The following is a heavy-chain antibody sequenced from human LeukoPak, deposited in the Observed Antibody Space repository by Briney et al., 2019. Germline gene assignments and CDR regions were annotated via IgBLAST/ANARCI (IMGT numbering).Heavy chain of an antibody. D-gene: IGHD5-18*01. CDR2: INPNSGGT. Sequence: GASVKVSCKASGYTFTGYYMHWVRQAPGQGLEWMGWINPNSGGTNYAQKFQGRVTMTRDTSISTAYMELSRLRSDDTAVYYCARDGGIQLWLNSGVDYWGQGTLVTVSS. CDR3: ARDGGIQLWLNSGVDY. J-gene: IGHJ4*02. CDR1: GYTFTGYY. V-gene: IGHV1-2*02.